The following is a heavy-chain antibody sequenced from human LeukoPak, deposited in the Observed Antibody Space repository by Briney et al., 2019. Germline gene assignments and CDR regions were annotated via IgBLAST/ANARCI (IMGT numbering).Heavy chain of an antibody. CDR1: GYTFSNYG. CDR3: ARGGQQWLLPGYFDY. V-gene: IGHV1-18*01. CDR2: ISPYNGNT. J-gene: IGHJ4*02. Sequence: GASVKVSCKASGYTFSNYGITWVRQAPGQGLEWMGWISPYNGNTNYAQKLQGRVTMTIDTSTSTAYMELRSLRSDDTAVYYCARGGQQWLLPGYFDYWGQGTLVTVSS. D-gene: IGHD6-19*01.